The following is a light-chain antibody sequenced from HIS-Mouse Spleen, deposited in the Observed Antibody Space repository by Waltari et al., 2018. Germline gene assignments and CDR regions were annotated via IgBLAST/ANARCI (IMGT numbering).Light chain of an antibody. CDR3: QQLNSYPPT. CDR1: QGISSA. V-gene: IGKV1-13*02. J-gene: IGKJ1*01. Sequence: AIQLTQSPSSLSASVGDRVTITCRASQGISSALAWYTQKPGKAPKLLIYDASSLESGVPSRFSGSGSGTDFTLTISSLQPEDFATYYCQQLNSYPPTFGQGTKVEIK. CDR2: DAS.